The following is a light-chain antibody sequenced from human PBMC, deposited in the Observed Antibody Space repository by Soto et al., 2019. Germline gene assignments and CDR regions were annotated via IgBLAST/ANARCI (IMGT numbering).Light chain of an antibody. CDR3: SSYTSSSTLGV. Sequence: QSALTQPASVSGSPGQSITISCNGTSSDVGGYNYVSWYQQHPAKDPKLMIYEVSNRPSGVSNRFSGSKSGNTASLTISGLQAEDEADYYCSSYTSSSTLGVFGGGTKRTVL. J-gene: IGLJ2*01. V-gene: IGLV2-14*01. CDR2: EVS. CDR1: SSDVGGYNY.